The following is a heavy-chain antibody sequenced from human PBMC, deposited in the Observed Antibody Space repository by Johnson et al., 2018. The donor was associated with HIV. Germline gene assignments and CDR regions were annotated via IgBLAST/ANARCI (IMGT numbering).Heavy chain of an antibody. J-gene: IGHJ3*01. CDR1: GFTFSNAW. D-gene: IGHD2-21*01. CDR3: TTGGVSSGECYSAYDAFDV. CDR2: IKSKTYGGTT. V-gene: IGHV3-15*01. Sequence: VQLVESWGGLVKPGGSLRLSCAASGFTFSNAWMTWVRQAPGKGLEWVGRIKSKTYGGTTDYAAPVKGRFTISRDDSKNTLYLQMNSLKTEDTAVYYCTTGGVSSGECYSAYDAFDVWGQGTMVTV.